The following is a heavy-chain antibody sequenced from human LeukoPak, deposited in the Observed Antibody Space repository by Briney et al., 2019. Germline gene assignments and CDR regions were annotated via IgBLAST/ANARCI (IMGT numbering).Heavy chain of an antibody. D-gene: IGHD2-2*01. V-gene: IGHV4-61*02. CDR1: GGSISSGSYY. J-gene: IGHJ4*02. Sequence: SETLSLTCTVSGGSISSGSYYWSWIRQPAGKGLEWIGRIYTSGSTNYNPSLKSRVTISVDTSKNQFSLKLSSVTAADTAVYYCARRTLYCSSTSCLKYYFDYWGQGTLVTVSS. CDR3: ARRTLYCSSTSCLKYYFDY. CDR2: IYTSGST.